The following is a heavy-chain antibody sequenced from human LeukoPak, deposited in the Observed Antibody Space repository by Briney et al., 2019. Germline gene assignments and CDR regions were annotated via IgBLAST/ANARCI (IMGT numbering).Heavy chain of an antibody. D-gene: IGHD5-18*01. CDR1: GGTFSSYA. CDR3: ARELSYGYIGYFDY. CDR2: IIPIFGTA. V-gene: IGHV1-69*05. J-gene: IGHJ4*02. Sequence: SVKVSCKASGGTFSSYAISWVRQAPGQGLEWMGRIIPIFGTANYAQKFQGRVTITTDESTSTAYMELSSLRSEDTAVYYCARELSYGYIGYFDYWGQGTLVTVSS.